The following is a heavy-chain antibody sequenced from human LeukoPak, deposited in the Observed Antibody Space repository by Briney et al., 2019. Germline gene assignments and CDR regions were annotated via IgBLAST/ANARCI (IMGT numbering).Heavy chain of an antibody. Sequence: GGSLRLSCAASGFTFSSYGMHWVRQAPGKGLEWVAVISYDGSNKYYADSVKGRFTISRDNSKNTPYLQMNSLRAEDTAVYYCAKDGGTASYFDYWGQGTLVTVSS. V-gene: IGHV3-30*18. CDR1: GFTFSSYG. J-gene: IGHJ4*02. CDR2: ISYDGSNK. D-gene: IGHD3-16*01. CDR3: AKDGGTASYFDY.